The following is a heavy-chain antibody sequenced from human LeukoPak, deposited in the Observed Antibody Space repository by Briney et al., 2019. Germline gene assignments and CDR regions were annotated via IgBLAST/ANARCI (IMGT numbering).Heavy chain of an antibody. CDR1: GFTFSSYA. J-gene: IGHJ4*02. CDR2: ISYDGSNK. CDR3: ASTRMGGITGSEDY. D-gene: IGHD1-20*01. V-gene: IGHV3-30-3*01. Sequence: PGGSLRLSCAASGFTFSSYAMHWVRQAPGKGLEWVAVISYDGSNKYYADSVKGRFTISRDISKNTLYLQMNSLRAEDTAVYYCASTRMGGITGSEDYWGQGTLVTVSS.